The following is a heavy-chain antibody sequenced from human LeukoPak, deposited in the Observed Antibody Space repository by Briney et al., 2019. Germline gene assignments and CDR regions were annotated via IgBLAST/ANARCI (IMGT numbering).Heavy chain of an antibody. Sequence: PGGSLRLSCAASGFTFSSYSMNWVRQAPGKGLEWVAVISYDGSNKYYADSVKGRFTISRDNSKNTLYLQMNSLRAEDTAVYYCARAPDVLGEYFQHWGQGTLVTVSS. D-gene: IGHD1-26*01. V-gene: IGHV3-30*03. CDR2: ISYDGSNK. J-gene: IGHJ1*01. CDR3: ARAPDVLGEYFQH. CDR1: GFTFSSYS.